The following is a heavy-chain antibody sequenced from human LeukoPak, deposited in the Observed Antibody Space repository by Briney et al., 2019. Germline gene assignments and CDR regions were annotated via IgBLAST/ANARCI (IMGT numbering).Heavy chain of an antibody. CDR3: ARLRPYSRTWPSINWSSP. CDR2: ISYSGRT. CDR1: GGSISSSDYY. V-gene: IGHV4-39*01. D-gene: IGHD6-13*01. Sequence: SETLSLTCTVSGGSISSSDYYWGWVRQPPGKGLEWIGSISYSGRTYYNPSLKSRVTISVDTSKNQFSLKLSSVTAADTAVYYCARLRPYSRTWPSINWSSPWGQGTLVTVS. J-gene: IGHJ5*02.